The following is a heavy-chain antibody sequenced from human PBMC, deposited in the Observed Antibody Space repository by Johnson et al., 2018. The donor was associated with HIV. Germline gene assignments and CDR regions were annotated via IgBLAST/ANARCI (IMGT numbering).Heavy chain of an antibody. CDR2: ISDSGST. V-gene: IGHV3-23*04. J-gene: IGHJ3*02. CDR1: GFTFASSA. Sequence: VQLVESGGGVVQPGGSLRLSCAASGFTFASSAMSWVRQAPGQGLEWVSAISDSGSTYYADPVKGRFTISSDNSKNTLYLQMNSLRAEDTAVYYCAKDLLTLDAFDIWGQGTMVTVSS. CDR3: AKDLLTLDAFDI.